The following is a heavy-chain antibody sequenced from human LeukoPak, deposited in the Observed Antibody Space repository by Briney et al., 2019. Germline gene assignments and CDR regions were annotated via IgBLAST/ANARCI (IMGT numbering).Heavy chain of an antibody. V-gene: IGHV1-2*06. CDR2: INPKSGDA. CDR3: ARGEYSNGYPYRLDS. D-gene: IGHD3-16*01. J-gene: IGHJ4*02. Sequence: GASVKVSCKASGPTFSDYHINWVRQASGQGPEWMGRINPKSGDASYNQAFQGRVTMTRDTSISTAYMELNRLRSDDTAMYYCARGEYSNGYPYRLDSWGQGTLVTVSS. CDR1: GPTFSDYH.